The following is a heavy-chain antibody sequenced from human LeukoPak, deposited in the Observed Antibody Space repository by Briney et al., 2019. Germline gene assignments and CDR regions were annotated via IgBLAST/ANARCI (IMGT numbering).Heavy chain of an antibody. CDR1: GYSFTSNY. J-gene: IGHJ4*02. CDR3: ARDQDAFDY. D-gene: IGHD5-24*01. Sequence: ASVKVSCKPSGYSFTSNYRHWVRQGPGQGLEWMGMIYPRDGSTSYAQKFQGRVTVTRDTSTSTVHMELSGLRSEDTAVYYCARDQDAFDYWGQGTLVTVSS. V-gene: IGHV1-46*01. CDR2: IYPRDGST.